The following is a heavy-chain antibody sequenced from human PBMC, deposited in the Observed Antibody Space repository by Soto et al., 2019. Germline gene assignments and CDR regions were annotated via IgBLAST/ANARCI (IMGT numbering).Heavy chain of an antibody. CDR3: ARVGGPRVALDY. CDR1: GGSISSSNW. CDR2: IYHDGST. J-gene: IGHJ4*02. Sequence: QVQLQESGAGLVKPSGTLSLTCAVSGGSISSSNWWTWVRQPPGEGLHWIGEIYHDGSTNSNSSLKSRVTISVDKSKNQFSLNLTSVTAADTAVYYCARVGGPRVALDYWGQGTLVTVSS. D-gene: IGHD2-15*01. V-gene: IGHV4-4*02.